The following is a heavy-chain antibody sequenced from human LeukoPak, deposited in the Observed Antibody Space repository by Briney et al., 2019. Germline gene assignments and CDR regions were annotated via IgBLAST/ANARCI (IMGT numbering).Heavy chain of an antibody. V-gene: IGHV3-30*02. Sequence: GGSLRLSCAASGFTFSDYYINWIRQAPGKGLEWVAFIRYDGSNKYYADSVKGRFTISRDNSKNTLYLQMNSLRAEDTAVYYCAKGGAATGYFDYWGQGILVTVSS. CDR3: AKGGAATGYFDY. J-gene: IGHJ4*02. CDR2: IRYDGSNK. CDR1: GFTFSDYY. D-gene: IGHD2-15*01.